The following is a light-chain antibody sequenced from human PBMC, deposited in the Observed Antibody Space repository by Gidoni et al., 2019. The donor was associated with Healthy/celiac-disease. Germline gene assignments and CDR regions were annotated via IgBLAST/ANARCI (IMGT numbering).Light chain of an antibody. CDR2: DDR. Sequence: SYVLTQPPSVTAAPGQTARMTCGGNNLGSKSVHWYQQKPGQAPVLVVYDDRDRPSGTPERFSGSNSGNTATLTISRVEAGDEDDYYCQVWDSSSDVVFGGGTKLTVL. V-gene: IGLV3-21*02. CDR1: NLGSKS. CDR3: QVWDSSSDVV. J-gene: IGLJ2*01.